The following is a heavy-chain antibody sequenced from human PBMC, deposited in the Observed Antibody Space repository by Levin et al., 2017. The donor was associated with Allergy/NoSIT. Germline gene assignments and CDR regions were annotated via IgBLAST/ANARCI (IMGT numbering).Heavy chain of an antibody. CDR3: ARVFDTYYMDV. V-gene: IGHV3-33*01. CDR1: GFTFSDYG. J-gene: IGHJ6*03. CDR2: MSSHGSDE. Sequence: AGGSLRLSCAASGFTFSDYGMHWVRQAPGKGLEWVTLMSSHGSDEYYADSVKGRFTIFRDNSKNTLYLQMTSLRADDTAVYYCARVFDTYYMDVWGKGTTVTVSS.